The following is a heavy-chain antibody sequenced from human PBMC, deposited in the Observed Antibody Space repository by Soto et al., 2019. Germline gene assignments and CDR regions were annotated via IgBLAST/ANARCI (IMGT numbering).Heavy chain of an antibody. CDR3: AKEGPGGGRHFYYAMAV. J-gene: IGHJ6*02. CDR2: ITNDGNNE. Sequence: QMNLVESGGGVVQPGRSLRLSCAASGFVFSDYGMHWVRQAPGKGLEWVALITNDGNNEYYRESVKGRFSISRGRSTNTVDLLMNSLRPEDTGVYYCAKEGPGGGRHFYYAMAVWAQGTAVTVSS. CDR1: GFVFSDYG. V-gene: IGHV3-30*18. D-gene: IGHD1-26*01.